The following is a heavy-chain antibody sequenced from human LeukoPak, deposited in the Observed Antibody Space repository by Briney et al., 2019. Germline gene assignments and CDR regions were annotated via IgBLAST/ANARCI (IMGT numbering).Heavy chain of an antibody. Sequence: GGSLRLSCAASGFTFSNAWMSWVRQAPGKGLEWVGRIESETDGGTTHYAAPVKGRFIISRDDSKNTLYLQMNSLKIEDTAVYYCTTTTVTTWLNAFDIWGQGTMVTVSS. CDR3: TTTTVTTWLNAFDI. CDR2: IESETDGGTT. CDR1: GFTFSNAW. D-gene: IGHD4-17*01. J-gene: IGHJ3*02. V-gene: IGHV3-15*04.